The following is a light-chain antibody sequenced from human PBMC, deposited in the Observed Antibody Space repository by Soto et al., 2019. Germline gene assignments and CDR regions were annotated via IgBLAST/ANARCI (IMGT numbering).Light chain of an antibody. CDR3: QQYNHYST. CDR2: KAS. Sequence: DIQMTQSPSTLSASVGDRVTITCRASQSINSWLAWYQQKPGKAPKLLLYKASSLESGVPSRFSGSGSGTEFTLTISSLQPDDFATYYCQQYNHYSTFGGGTKVEIK. J-gene: IGKJ4*01. V-gene: IGKV1-5*03. CDR1: QSINSW.